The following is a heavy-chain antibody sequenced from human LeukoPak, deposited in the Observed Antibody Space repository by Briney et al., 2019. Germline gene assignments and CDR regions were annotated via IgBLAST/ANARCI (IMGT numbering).Heavy chain of an antibody. V-gene: IGHV1-2*02. Sequence: ASVKVSCKASGYSFTGYYLHWVRQAPGQGLEWMGWINPNSGGTKYAQKFQGRVSMTRDTSINTAYVELNRLRPDDTAVYFCARDYDTIFGVILPFDYWGQGTLVTVSS. D-gene: IGHD3-3*01. CDR1: GYSFTGYY. CDR2: INPNSGGT. CDR3: ARDYDTIFGVILPFDY. J-gene: IGHJ4*02.